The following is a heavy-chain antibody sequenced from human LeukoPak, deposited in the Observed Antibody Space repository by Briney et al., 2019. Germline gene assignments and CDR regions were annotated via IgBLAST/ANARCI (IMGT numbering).Heavy chain of an antibody. V-gene: IGHV4-59*01. J-gene: IGHJ6*03. Sequence: SETLSLTCTVSGGSTSSYYRSWIRQPPGKGLEWIGYIYYSGSTNYNPSLKSRVTISVDTSKNQFSLKLSSVTAADTAVYYCARAGSNYGIYYYYYMDVWGKGTTVTVSS. CDR2: IYYSGST. CDR1: GGSTSSYY. D-gene: IGHD4-11*01. CDR3: ARAGSNYGIYYYYYMDV.